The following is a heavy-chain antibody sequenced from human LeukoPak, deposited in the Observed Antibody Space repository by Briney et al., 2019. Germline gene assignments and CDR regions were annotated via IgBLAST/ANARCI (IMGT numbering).Heavy chain of an antibody. CDR3: ATRYSSNWYFDY. V-gene: IGHV4-4*07. CDR2: IHTSGST. CDR1: GDSISDYD. J-gene: IGHJ4*02. D-gene: IGHD6-13*01. Sequence: SETLSLTCTVSGDSISDYDWSWIRQPAGKGLERIGHIHTSGSTNYNPSLKSRITMSVDTSKNQFSLRLSSVTAADTAVYYCATRYSSNWYFDYWGQGTLVTVSS.